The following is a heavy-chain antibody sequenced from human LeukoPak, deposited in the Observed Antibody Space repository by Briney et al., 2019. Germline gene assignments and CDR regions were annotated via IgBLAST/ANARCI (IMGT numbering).Heavy chain of an antibody. CDR2: IYYSGST. Sequence: PSETLSLTCTVSGGSISSSFYYWGWIRQPPGKGLEWIGTIYYSGSTYYNPSLKSRVTISVDTSKNQFSLKLSSVTAADTAVYCCARLGDRYYYDSSWDYWGQGTLVTVSS. J-gene: IGHJ4*02. V-gene: IGHV4-39*01. D-gene: IGHD3-22*01. CDR3: ARLGDRYYYDSSWDY. CDR1: GGSISSSFYY.